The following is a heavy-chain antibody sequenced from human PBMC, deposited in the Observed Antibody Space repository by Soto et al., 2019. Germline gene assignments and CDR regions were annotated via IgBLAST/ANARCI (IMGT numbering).Heavy chain of an antibody. J-gene: IGHJ4*02. CDR2: IWYDGNNK. D-gene: IGHD2-2*01. CDR1: GFTFSNYG. CDR3: ARDHCSSTSCYPTYYFDY. V-gene: IGHV3-33*01. Sequence: QVQVVESGGGVVQPGRSLRLSCAASGFTFSNYGMHWVRQAPGKGLEWVAVIWYDGNNKYYADSVKGRFTISRDNSKNTLYLQMNSLSAEDTAVYYCARDHCSSTSCYPTYYFDYWGQGTLVTVSS.